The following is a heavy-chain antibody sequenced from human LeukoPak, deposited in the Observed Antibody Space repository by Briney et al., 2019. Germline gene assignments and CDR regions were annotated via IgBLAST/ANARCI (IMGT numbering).Heavy chain of an antibody. Sequence: PSETLSLTCTVSGGSISSSSYYWGWIRQPPGKGLEWIGSIYYSGSTYYNPSLKSRVTISVDTSKNQFSLKLSSVTAADTAVYYCARRGRYGPFDYIDYWGQGTLVTVSS. CDR1: GGSISSSSYY. J-gene: IGHJ4*02. CDR2: IYYSGST. V-gene: IGHV4-39*01. CDR3: ARRGRYGPFDYIDY. D-gene: IGHD3-16*01.